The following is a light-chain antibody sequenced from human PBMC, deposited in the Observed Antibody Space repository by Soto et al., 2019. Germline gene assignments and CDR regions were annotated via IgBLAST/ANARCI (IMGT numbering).Light chain of an antibody. CDR3: SSYTTSSTPYV. CDR1: DSDVGGYNY. J-gene: IGLJ1*01. V-gene: IGLV2-14*01. Sequence: QSALTQPASVSGSPGQSITISCTGTDSDVGGYNYVSWYQQHPGKAPKLIIYEVSNRPSGVSTRFSGSMSGNTASLTISGLQAEDEADYYCSSYTTSSTPYVFGTGTKLTVL. CDR2: EVS.